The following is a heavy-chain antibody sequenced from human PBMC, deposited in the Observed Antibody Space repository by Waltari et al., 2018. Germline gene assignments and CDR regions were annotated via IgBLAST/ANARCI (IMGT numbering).Heavy chain of an antibody. CDR1: GFTVSSHY. CDR3: ARVSKFTAMAYSLNQDDDY. V-gene: IGHV3-53*01. J-gene: IGHJ4*02. CDR2: IYSGGST. D-gene: IGHD5-18*01. Sequence: EVQLVESGGGLIQPGGSLRLSCAASGFTVSSHYMSWVRQAPGKGLEWGSVIYSGGSTNYADAVKGRFTISRDNSKNTLYLQMNSLRAEDTAVYYCARVSKFTAMAYSLNQDDDYWGQGTLVTVSS.